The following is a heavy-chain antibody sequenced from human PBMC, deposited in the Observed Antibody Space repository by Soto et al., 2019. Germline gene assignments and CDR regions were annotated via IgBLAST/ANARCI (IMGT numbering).Heavy chain of an antibody. D-gene: IGHD3-16*01. J-gene: IGHJ5*02. CDR2: IYYSGST. CDR1: GGSISSGGYY. V-gene: IGHV4-31*03. Sequence: SETLSLTCTVSGGSISSGGYYWSRIRQHPGKGLEWIGYIYYSGSTYYNPSLKSRVTISVDTSKNQFSLKLSSVTAADTAVYYCARARGHNWFDPWGQGTLVTVSS. CDR3: ARARGHNWFDP.